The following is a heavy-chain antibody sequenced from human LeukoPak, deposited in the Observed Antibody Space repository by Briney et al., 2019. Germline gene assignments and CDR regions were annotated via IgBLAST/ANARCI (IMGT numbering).Heavy chain of an antibody. CDR2: ISSSSSYI. CDR3: AIGGVPLVVVPIDYYYMGV. J-gene: IGHJ6*03. D-gene: IGHD2-2*01. V-gene: IGHV3-21*01. CDR1: GFTFSSYS. Sequence: GGSLRLSCAASGFTFSSYSMNWVRQAPGKGLEWVSSISSSSSYIYYADSVKGRFTISRDNDKNSLYLQMNSLRAEDTAVYYCAIGGVPLVVVPIDYYYMGVWGKGTTVTVSS.